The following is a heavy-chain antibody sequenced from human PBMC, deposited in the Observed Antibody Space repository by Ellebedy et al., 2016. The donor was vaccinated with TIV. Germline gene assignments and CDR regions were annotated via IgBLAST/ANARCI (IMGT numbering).Heavy chain of an antibody. CDR2: IYPGDSDT. Sequence: KVSCXGSGYTFTGYWIGWVRQMPGKGLEWMGIIYPGDSDTRYSPSFQGQVTISADKSISTAYLQWSSLKASDTAMYYCARQAVGLEGNWFDPWGQGTLVTVSS. D-gene: IGHD1-1*01. CDR3: ARQAVGLEGNWFDP. CDR1: GYTFTGYW. J-gene: IGHJ5*02. V-gene: IGHV5-51*01.